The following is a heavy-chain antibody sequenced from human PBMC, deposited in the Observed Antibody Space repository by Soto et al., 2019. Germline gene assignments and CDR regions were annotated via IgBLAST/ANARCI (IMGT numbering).Heavy chain of an antibody. Sequence: QVQLVESGGGVVQPGRSLRLSCAASGFTFSNYGMHWVRQAPGKGLEWVAVISFDGNNQYYANYVKGRFTISRDNSKNTLYLQMNSLRAEDTAVYYCAKDDKDDGGNRNPWAPVAARVYSYYGVDVWGQGTTVTVSS. CDR1: GFTFSNYG. J-gene: IGHJ6*02. V-gene: IGHV3-30*18. CDR3: AKDDKDDGGNRNPWAPVAARVYSYYGVDV. CDR2: ISFDGNNQ. D-gene: IGHD4-17*01.